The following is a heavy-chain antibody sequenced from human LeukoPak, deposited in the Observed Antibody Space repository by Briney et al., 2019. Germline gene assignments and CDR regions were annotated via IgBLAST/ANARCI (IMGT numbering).Heavy chain of an antibody. CDR1: GFTFDDYA. CDR2: ISWNSGSI. Sequence: GGPLRLSCAASGFTFDDYAMHWVRQAPGKGLEWVSGISWNSGSIGYADSVKGRFTISRDNAKNSLYLQMNSLRAEDTALYYCAKDRSGSYYDAFDIWGQGTMVTVSS. CDR3: AKDRSGSYYDAFDI. D-gene: IGHD1-26*01. J-gene: IGHJ3*02. V-gene: IGHV3-9*01.